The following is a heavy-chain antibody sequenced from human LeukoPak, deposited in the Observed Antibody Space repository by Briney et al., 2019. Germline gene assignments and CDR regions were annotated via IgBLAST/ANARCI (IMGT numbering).Heavy chain of an antibody. J-gene: IGHJ2*01. CDR2: ISAYNGNT. V-gene: IGHV1-18*01. Sequence: ASVKVSCKASGYTFTSSGISWVRQAPGHELEWRGWISAYNGNTNYEQKLQGRVTMTTDTYTSTAYMELRSLRSDDTAVYYCARGIGYYYDSSGTSRHWYFDLWGRGTLVTVSS. CDR3: ARGIGYYYDSSGTSRHWYFDL. D-gene: IGHD3-22*01. CDR1: GYTFTSSG.